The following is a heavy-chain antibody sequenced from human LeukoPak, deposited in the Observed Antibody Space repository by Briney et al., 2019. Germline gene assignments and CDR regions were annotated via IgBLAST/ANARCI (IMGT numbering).Heavy chain of an antibody. J-gene: IGHJ4*02. CDR3: ASHSGTWGYLDV. CDR1: GDSSSIYY. CDR2: IHTSGST. D-gene: IGHD3-22*01. V-gene: IGHV4-4*09. Sequence: SETLSLTCTVSGDSSSIYYWSWFRQPPGKGLEWLGYIHTSGSTTYNPSLRGRVAISLDTSKNQFSLRLSSATAADSAAYYCASHSGTWGYLDVWGQGALFTVSS.